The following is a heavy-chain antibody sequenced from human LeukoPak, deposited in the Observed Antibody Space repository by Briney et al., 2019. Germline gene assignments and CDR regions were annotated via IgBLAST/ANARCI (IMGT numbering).Heavy chain of an antibody. D-gene: IGHD2-2*01. Sequence: GSLRLSCAASGFTFSSYAMSWVRQAPGKGLEWVSAISGSGGSTYYADSVKGRFTISRDNSKNTLYLQMNSLRAEDTAVYYCAIDLGYCSSTSCYNFDYWGQGTLVTVSS. CDR2: ISGSGGST. V-gene: IGHV3-23*01. CDR3: AIDLGYCSSTSCYNFDY. CDR1: GFTFSSYA. J-gene: IGHJ4*02.